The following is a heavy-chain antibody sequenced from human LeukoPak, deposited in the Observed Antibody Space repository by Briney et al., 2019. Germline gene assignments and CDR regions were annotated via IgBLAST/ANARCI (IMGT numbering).Heavy chain of an antibody. Sequence: GESLRISCKGSGYSFTSYWIGWVRQMPGKGLEWMGIIYPGDSDTRYSPSFQGQVTISADKSISTAYLQWSSLKASDTAMYYCARHPRDFWSGYPFDYWGQGTLVTASS. D-gene: IGHD3-3*01. CDR1: GYSFTSYW. J-gene: IGHJ4*02. V-gene: IGHV5-51*01. CDR3: ARHPRDFWSGYPFDY. CDR2: IYPGDSDT.